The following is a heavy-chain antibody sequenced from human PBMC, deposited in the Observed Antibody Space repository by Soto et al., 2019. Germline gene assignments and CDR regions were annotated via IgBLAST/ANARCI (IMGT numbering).Heavy chain of an antibody. D-gene: IGHD2-2*01. CDR2: ISGSRGSTT. V-gene: IGHV3-23*01. CDR3: AQDRGCRGSTCYQDY. CDR1: GFTFSDYG. J-gene: IGHJ4*02. Sequence: PGGSLRLSCAASGFTFSDYGLSWVRQAPGKGLEWVSSISGSRGSTTYYAGSVKGRFTISRDNSKNTLYLQMNSLRVEDTAVYYCAQDRGCRGSTCYQDYWGPGTLVTVSS.